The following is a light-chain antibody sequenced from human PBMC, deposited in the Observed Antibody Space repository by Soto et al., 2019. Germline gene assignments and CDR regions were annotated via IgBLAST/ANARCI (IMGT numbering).Light chain of an antibody. CDR3: QQTHSMPLT. Sequence: DIQMTQSPSSLSASVGDRVTITCRASQSINRYLNWYQQKPGKAPELLMFAASNLESGVPPRFSGSGSETDVTLTISSLQPEDFATYFCQQTHSMPLTLGGGTKVDIK. CDR2: AAS. V-gene: IGKV1-39*01. CDR1: QSINRY. J-gene: IGKJ4*01.